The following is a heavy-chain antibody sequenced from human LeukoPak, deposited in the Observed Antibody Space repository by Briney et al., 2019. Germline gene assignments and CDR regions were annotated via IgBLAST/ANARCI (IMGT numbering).Heavy chain of an antibody. CDR2: IGGSDDTT. D-gene: IGHD3-3*01. CDR1: GFSLSSYA. V-gene: IGHV3-23*01. CDR3: AKEPHFGVVTSFDC. J-gene: IGHJ4*02. Sequence: GSLRLSCAASGFSLSSYAMSWVRQAPGKGLEWVSSIGGSDDTTLYTDSVRGRFAISRDISKSTLYLQMNSLRAEDTAVYYCAKEPHFGVVTSFDCLGQSPLDPVAS.